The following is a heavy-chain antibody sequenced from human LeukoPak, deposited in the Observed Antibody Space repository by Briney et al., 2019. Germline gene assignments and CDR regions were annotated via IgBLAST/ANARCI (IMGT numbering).Heavy chain of an antibody. CDR1: GYAFITYY. Sequence: ASVNVSCTASGYAFITYYMHWVRQAPRQGLEWMGIINPSGDSTSYSQKFQGRVTMTRDKSTSTVYMELSSLRSEDTAVYYCARDAEDYYDSRYFDYWGQGTLVTVSS. J-gene: IGHJ4*02. V-gene: IGHV1-46*01. CDR2: INPSGDST. CDR3: ARDAEDYYDSRYFDY. D-gene: IGHD3-22*01.